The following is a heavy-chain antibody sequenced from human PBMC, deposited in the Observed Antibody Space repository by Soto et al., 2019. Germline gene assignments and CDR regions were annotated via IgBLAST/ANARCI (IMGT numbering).Heavy chain of an antibody. CDR3: ATQEVGGSYVYTFDP. D-gene: IGHD1-26*01. CDR1: GGSISSSNW. V-gene: IGHV4-4*02. CDR2: INHSGST. Sequence: TSETLSLTCAVSGGSISSSNWWSWVRQPPGTGLEWIGEINHSGSTNYNPSLKSRVTISVDTSKNQFSLKLSSVTAADTAVYYCATQEVGGSYVYTFDPWGQGTLVTVSS. J-gene: IGHJ5*02.